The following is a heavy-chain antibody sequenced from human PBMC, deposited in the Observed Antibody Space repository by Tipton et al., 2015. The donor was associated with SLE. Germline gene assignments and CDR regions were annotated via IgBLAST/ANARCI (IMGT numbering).Heavy chain of an antibody. CDR2: IYTSGNT. CDR1: DDSINTYY. V-gene: IGHV4-59*01. D-gene: IGHD3-22*01. J-gene: IGHJ4*02. CDR3: AREKMYYFDSSGYSTFDN. Sequence: TLSLTCTVSDDSINTYYWTWIRQSPGKGLEWIGNIYTSGNTLYNPSLESRVTISIDTSKNQFSLRLSSVTAADTAVYYCAREKMYYFDSSGYSTFDNWGQGTLVTVS.